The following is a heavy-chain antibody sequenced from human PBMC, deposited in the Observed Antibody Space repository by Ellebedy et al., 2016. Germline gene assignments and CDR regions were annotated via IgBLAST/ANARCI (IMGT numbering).Heavy chain of an antibody. V-gene: IGHV3-23*01. CDR2: ISAGSDTT. Sequence: GESLKISXTASGLNFNTFFMSWVRQAPGKGLEWVSTISAGSDTTRLADSVKGRFTISRDNAKNTLYLQMNSLRAEDTAVYYCAHATVRAWGQGTLVTVSS. D-gene: IGHD3-10*01. J-gene: IGHJ5*02. CDR1: GLNFNTFF. CDR3: AHATVRA.